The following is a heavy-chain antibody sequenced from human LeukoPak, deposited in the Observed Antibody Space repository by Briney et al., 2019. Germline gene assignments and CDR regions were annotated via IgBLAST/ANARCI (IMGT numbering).Heavy chain of an antibody. CDR2: ITLSGGST. CDR3: AKRGNPAVGHHYLDV. D-gene: IGHD2-2*01. V-gene: IGHV3-23*01. CDR1: GFTFSYYD. J-gene: IGHJ6*03. Sequence: PGGSLRLSCAASGFTFSYYDMSWVRQAPGKGLEWVASITLSGGSTFYADSVKGRFTISRDNSKNTLYLQINSLSAEDTAVYYCAKRGNPAVGHHYLDVWGKGTTVSVSS.